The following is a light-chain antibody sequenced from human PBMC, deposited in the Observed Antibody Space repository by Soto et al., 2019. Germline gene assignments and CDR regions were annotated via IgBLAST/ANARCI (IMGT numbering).Light chain of an antibody. CDR2: EVI. CDR1: SSDVGNYNL. V-gene: IGLV2-23*02. J-gene: IGLJ3*02. Sequence: QSVLTQPASVSGSPGQSITISCTGTSSDVGNYNLVSWFRHHPGKAPKLIIYEVIKRPSGVSNRFSGSKSGNTASLTISGLQAEDEADYYCSSYAGTSTVFGGGTKLTVL. CDR3: SSYAGTSTV.